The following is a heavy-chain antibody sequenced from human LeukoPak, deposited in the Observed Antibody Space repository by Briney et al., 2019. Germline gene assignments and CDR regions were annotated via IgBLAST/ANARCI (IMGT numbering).Heavy chain of an antibody. CDR1: GFTFSTYE. D-gene: IGHD4-23*01. CDR2: IGTDGYS. V-gene: IGHV3-21*06. Sequence: GGSLRLSCAASGFTFSTYEMNWVRQAPGKGLEWVSSIGTDGYSYSAVSVKGRFTISRDNAKSTLYLQMDSLTVEDTALYHCARGTIGGNPASAYWGQGTLVTVSS. J-gene: IGHJ4*02. CDR3: ARGTIGGNPASAY.